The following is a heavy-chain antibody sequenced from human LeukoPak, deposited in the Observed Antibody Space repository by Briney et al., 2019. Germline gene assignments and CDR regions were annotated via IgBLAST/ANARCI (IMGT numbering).Heavy chain of an antibody. J-gene: IGHJ6*02. CDR2: IYTSGST. V-gene: IGHV4-4*07. Sequence: PSETLSLTCTVSGGSISSYYWSWIRQPAGKGLEWIGRIYTSGSTNYNPSLKSRVTMSVDTSKNQFSLKLSSVTAADTAVYYCARAGLAPPGTYCYYGMDVWGQGTTVTVSS. CDR3: ARAGLAPPGTYCYYGMDV. CDR1: GGSISSYY. D-gene: IGHD6-13*01.